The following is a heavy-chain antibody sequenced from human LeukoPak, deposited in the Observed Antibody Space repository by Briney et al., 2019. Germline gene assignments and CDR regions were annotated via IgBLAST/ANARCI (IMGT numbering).Heavy chain of an antibody. J-gene: IGHJ4*02. CDR1: GFTFSGYA. D-gene: IGHD3-22*01. CDR3: AKKTLYYYDSSGYSEHGD. Sequence: PGGSLRLSCAASGFTFSGYAMSWVRQAPGKGLEWVSAISGSGGSTYYADSVKGRFTISRDNSKNTLYLQMNSLRAEDTAVYYCAKKTLYYYDSSGYSEHGDWGQGTLVTVSS. V-gene: IGHV3-23*01. CDR2: ISGSGGST.